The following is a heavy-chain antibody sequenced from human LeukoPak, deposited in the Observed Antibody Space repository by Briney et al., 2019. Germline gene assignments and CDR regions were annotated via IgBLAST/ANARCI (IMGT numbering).Heavy chain of an antibody. CDR2: FDPEDGET. V-gene: IGHV1-24*01. D-gene: IGHD2-2*01. J-gene: IGHJ6*02. CDR1: GYTLTELS. Sequence: PEASVKVSCKVSGYTLTELSMHWVRQAPGKGLEWMGGFDPEDGETIYAQKFQGRVTMTEDTSTDTAYMELSSLRSEDTAVYYCARSPGRVPAAPIYGNYYYYGMDVWGQGTTVTVSS. CDR3: ARSPGRVPAAPIYGNYYYYGMDV.